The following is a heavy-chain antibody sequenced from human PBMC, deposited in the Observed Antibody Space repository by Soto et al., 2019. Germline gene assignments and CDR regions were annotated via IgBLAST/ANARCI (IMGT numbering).Heavy chain of an antibody. CDR1: GGSISSGDYY. CDR2: IDYSGST. D-gene: IGHD4-17*01. CDR3: ARVYGDYDYYYGMDV. J-gene: IGHJ6*02. V-gene: IGHV4-31*03. Sequence: QVQLQESGPGLVKPSQTLSLTCTVSGGSISSGDYYWSWIRQHPGKGLEWIGYIDYSGSTYYNPSLKSRVSLSVDTSKNQFSLNLTAVTAADTAVYFCARVYGDYDYYYGMDVWGQGTTVTVSS.